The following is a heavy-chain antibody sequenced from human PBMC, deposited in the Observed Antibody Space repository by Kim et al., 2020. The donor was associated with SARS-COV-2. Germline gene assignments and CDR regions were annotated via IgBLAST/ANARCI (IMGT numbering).Heavy chain of an antibody. CDR2: ISNGDEPI. J-gene: IGHJ4*02. D-gene: IGHD7-27*01. CDR3: ARARWGGPFYYFDY. Sequence: GGSLRLSCTTSGFIFRDYHMTWLRQAPGKGVEWVSHISNGDEPIDYADSVKGRFTVSRDNAKNSLYLQMNNLRVDDAADYFCARARWGGPFYYFDYWGQGTQVTVSS. CDR1: GFIFRDYH. V-gene: IGHV3-11*01.